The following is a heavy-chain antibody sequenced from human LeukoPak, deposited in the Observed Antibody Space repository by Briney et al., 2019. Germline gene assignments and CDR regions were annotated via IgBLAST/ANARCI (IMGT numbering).Heavy chain of an antibody. Sequence: SETLSLTCTVSGGSISSYYWSWIRQPPGKGLEWIGYIYYSGSTNYNPSLKSRVTISVDTSKNQFSLKLSSVTAADTAVYYCARGARIAGGIRSVDYWGQGTLVTVSS. CDR3: ARGARIAGGIRSVDY. CDR2: IYYSGST. D-gene: IGHD3-16*01. V-gene: IGHV4-59*01. CDR1: GGSISSYY. J-gene: IGHJ4*02.